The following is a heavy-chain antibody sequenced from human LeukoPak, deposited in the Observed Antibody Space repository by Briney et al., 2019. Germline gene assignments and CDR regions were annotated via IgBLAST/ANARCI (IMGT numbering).Heavy chain of an antibody. D-gene: IGHD2-21*02. V-gene: IGHV1-46*01. CDR2: INPRRDST. CDR3: ARRDCVGDCYSNWFDP. J-gene: IGHJ5*02. CDR1: GYTFTNYF. Sequence: ASVKVSCKASGYTFTNYFMHWVRQAPGQGLEWMGIINPRRDSTGYAQKFQGRITMTTDMSTGTVYMELSSLESEDTAVYYCARRDCVGDCYSNWFDPWGQGTLVTVSS.